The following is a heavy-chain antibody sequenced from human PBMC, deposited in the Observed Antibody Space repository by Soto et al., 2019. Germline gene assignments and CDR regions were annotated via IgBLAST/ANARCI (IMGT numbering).Heavy chain of an antibody. Sequence: GASVKVSCKASGYTFTSYGISWVRQAPGQGLEWMGWISAYNGNTNYAQKLQGRVTMTTDTSTSTAYMELRSLRSDDTAVYYCARDRITGTMAGAFDIWGQGTMVTVSS. CDR2: ISAYNGNT. CDR1: GYTFTSYG. J-gene: IGHJ3*02. CDR3: ARDRITGTMAGAFDI. V-gene: IGHV1-18*01. D-gene: IGHD1-7*01.